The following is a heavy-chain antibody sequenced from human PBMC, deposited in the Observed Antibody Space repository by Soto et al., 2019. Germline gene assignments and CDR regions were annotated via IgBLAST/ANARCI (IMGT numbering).Heavy chain of an antibody. CDR3: AGSTMGELSLF. J-gene: IGHJ4*02. CDR2: IYYSGST. D-gene: IGHD3-16*02. Sequence: PSETLSLTCTVSGGSISSYYWSWIRQPPGKGLEWIGYIYYSGSTNYNPSLKSRVTISVDTSKNQFSLKLSSVTAADTAVYYCAGSTMGELSLFWGQGTLVTVS. CDR1: GGSISSYY. V-gene: IGHV4-59*01.